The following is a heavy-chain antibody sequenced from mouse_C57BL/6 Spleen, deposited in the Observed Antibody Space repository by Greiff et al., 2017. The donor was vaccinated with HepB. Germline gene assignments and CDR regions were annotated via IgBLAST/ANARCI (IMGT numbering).Heavy chain of an antibody. CDR1: GFTFSDYG. Sequence: EVKVVESGGGLVKPGGSLKLSCAASGFTFSDYGMHWVRQAPEKGLEWVAYISSGSSTIYYADTVKGRFTISRDNAKNTLFLQMTSLRSEDTAMYYCARDGEGVLLRYFAYWGQGTLVTVSA. CDR3: ARDGEGVLLRYFAY. D-gene: IGHD1-1*01. CDR2: ISSGSSTI. V-gene: IGHV5-17*01. J-gene: IGHJ3*01.